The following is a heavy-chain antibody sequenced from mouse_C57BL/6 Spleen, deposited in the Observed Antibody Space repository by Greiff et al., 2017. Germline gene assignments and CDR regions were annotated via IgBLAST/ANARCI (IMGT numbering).Heavy chain of an antibody. CDR3: ASTTVNAMDY. V-gene: IGHV1-67*01. CDR2: ISPYYGDA. J-gene: IGHJ4*01. CDR1: GYTFTDYD. D-gene: IGHD1-1*01. Sequence: VQLQQPGPELVRPGASVKISCKGSGYTFTDYDMHWVKQSHAKSLEWIGVISPYYGDASYNQKFKDKATMTVDESSSTAYMELARLTSEDSAVYYCASTTVNAMDYWGQGTSVTVSS.